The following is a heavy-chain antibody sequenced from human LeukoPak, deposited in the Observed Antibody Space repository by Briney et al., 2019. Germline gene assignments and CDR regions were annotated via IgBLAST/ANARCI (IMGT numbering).Heavy chain of an antibody. V-gene: IGHV3-9*01. D-gene: IGHD6-6*01. CDR2: ISWNSGSI. Sequence: PGRSLRLSCAASGFTFDDYAMHWVRQAPGKGLEWVSGISWNSGSIGYADSVKGRFTISRDNAKNSLYLQMNSLRAEDTALYYCAKDNTYSSSVIDYWGQGTLVTVSS. CDR1: GFTFDDYA. CDR3: AKDNTYSSSVIDY. J-gene: IGHJ4*02.